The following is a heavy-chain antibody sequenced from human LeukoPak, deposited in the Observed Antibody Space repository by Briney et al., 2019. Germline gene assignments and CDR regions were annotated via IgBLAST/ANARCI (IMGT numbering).Heavy chain of an antibody. CDR1: GFTFDDYA. CDR2: ISWNSGSI. CDR3: ANLGDYGDHGC. J-gene: IGHJ4*02. V-gene: IGHV3-9*01. D-gene: IGHD4-17*01. Sequence: GGSLRLSCAASGFTFDDYAMHWVRQAPGKGLEWVSGISWNSGSIGYADSVKGRFTISRDNAKNSLYLQMNSLRAEDTALYNCANLGDYGDHGCWGQGTLVTVSS.